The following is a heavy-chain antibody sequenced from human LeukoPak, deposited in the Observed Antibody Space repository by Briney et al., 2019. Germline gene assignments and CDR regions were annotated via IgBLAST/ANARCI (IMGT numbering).Heavy chain of an antibody. J-gene: IGHJ5*02. CDR1: GFTFSIYA. Sequence: GGSLRLSCEASGFTFSIYAMSWVRQAPGKGLEWLSIMSGAGGRIEYADSVKGRFTISRDNSKNTLYLQMNSLRAEDTAVYYCAKESRHYYGSESLGYWFDPWGQGTLVTVSS. CDR3: AKESRHYYGSESLGYWFDP. D-gene: IGHD3-10*01. V-gene: IGHV3-23*01. CDR2: MSGAGGRI.